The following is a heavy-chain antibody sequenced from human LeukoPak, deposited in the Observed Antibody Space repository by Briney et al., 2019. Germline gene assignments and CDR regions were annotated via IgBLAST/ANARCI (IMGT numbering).Heavy chain of an antibody. CDR3: AKGAGAAAGSSPFDP. CDR2: ISSSGSYI. J-gene: IGHJ5*02. D-gene: IGHD6-13*01. V-gene: IGHV3-21*03. CDR1: GFTFISYT. Sequence: GGSLRLSCAASGFTFISYTMNWVRPAPGKGLEWVSSISSSGSYIHYADSVKGRFTISRDNAKNSLYVQMNSLRVEDTAVYYCAKGAGAAAGSSPFDPWGQGTLVTVSS.